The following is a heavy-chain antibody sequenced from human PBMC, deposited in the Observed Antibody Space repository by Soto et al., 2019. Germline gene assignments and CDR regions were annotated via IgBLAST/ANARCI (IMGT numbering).Heavy chain of an antibody. CDR3: AKAGGTPSYRCLDS. CDR2: ISGNGNDT. J-gene: IGHJ4*02. V-gene: IGHV3-23*01. D-gene: IGHD2-8*02. CDR1: GFTFSNSA. Sequence: PGGSLRLSCAASGFTFSNSAMSWVRQAPGQGLEWVSLISGNGNDTYYADSVKGRFTISRDTSKNTLSLQLNSLRAEDTAIYYCAKAGGTPSYRCLDSWGQGTLVTVSS.